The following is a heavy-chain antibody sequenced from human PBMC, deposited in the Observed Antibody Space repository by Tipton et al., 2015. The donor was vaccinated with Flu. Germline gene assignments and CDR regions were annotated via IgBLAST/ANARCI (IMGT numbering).Heavy chain of an antibody. J-gene: IGHJ6*02. D-gene: IGHD1-14*01. V-gene: IGHV4-59*01. CDR3: ARRPYRTGDPNGMGV. CDR2: IYYSGST. CDR1: GGSISSYY. Sequence: TLSLTCTVSGGSISSYYWSWIRQPPGKGLEWIGYIYYSGSTNYNPSLKSRVTISVDTSKNQFSLKLSSVTAADTAVYYCARRPYRTGDPNGMGVWGQGTTVTVSS.